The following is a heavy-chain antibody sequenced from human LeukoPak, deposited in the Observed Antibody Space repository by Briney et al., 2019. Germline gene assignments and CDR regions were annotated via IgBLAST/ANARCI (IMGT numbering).Heavy chain of an antibody. J-gene: IGHJ5*02. CDR1: GFTFYTYA. V-gene: IGHV3-23*01. Sequence: GGSLRLSCAASGFTFYTYAMSWVRQVPGKGLEWVSAISGSGGSTYYRDSVKGRLTISRDNSNNTLYLQMNSLRAEDTAIYYCTKDPDSTNWYNRFDPWGQGTLVTVSS. CDR2: ISGSGGST. CDR3: TKDPDSTNWYNRFDP. D-gene: IGHD6-13*01.